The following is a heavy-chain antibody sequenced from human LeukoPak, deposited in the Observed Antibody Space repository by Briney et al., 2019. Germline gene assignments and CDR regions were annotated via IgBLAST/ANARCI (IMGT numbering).Heavy chain of an antibody. V-gene: IGHV3-7*01. Sequence: GGSLRLSCAASGFTFSSYWMSWVRQAPGKGLEWVANIKQDGSEKYYVDSVKGRFTISRDNAKNSLYLQMNRLRAEDTAVCYCARDEGFLWFGELLGIDYWGQGTLVTVSS. D-gene: IGHD3-10*01. CDR3: ARDEGFLWFGELLGIDY. CDR2: IKQDGSEK. CDR1: GFTFSSYW. J-gene: IGHJ4*02.